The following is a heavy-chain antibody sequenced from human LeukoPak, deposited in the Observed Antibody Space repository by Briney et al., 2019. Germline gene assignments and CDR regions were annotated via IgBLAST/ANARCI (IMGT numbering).Heavy chain of an antibody. CDR3: ARDPLPSSGWYVCWFDP. CDR2: IWYDGGNK. Sequence: GGSLRLSCAASGFTFSSYGMHWVRQAPGKGPEWVAVIWYDGGNKYYADSVKGRFTISRDNSKNTLYLQMNSLRAEDTAVYYCARDPLPSSGWYVCWFDPWGQGTLVTVSS. D-gene: IGHD6-19*01. J-gene: IGHJ5*02. V-gene: IGHV3-33*01. CDR1: GFTFSSYG.